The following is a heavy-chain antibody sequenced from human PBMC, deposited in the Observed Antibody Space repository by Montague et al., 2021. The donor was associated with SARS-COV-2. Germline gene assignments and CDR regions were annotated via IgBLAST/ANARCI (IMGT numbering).Heavy chain of an antibody. D-gene: IGHD3-3*01. V-gene: IGHV4-31*03. CDR1: GGSISSGGYY. CDR3: ARVQRIKIFGVVTCFDY. J-gene: IGHJ4*02. Sequence: TLSLTCTVSGGSISSGGYYWSWIRQHPGKGLEWIGYIYYSGSTYYNPSLKSRVTISVDTSKNQFSLKLSSVTAADTAVYYCARVQRIKIFGVVTCFDYWGQGTLVTVSS. CDR2: IYYSGST.